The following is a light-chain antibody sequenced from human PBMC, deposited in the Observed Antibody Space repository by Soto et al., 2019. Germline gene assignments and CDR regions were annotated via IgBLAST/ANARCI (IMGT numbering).Light chain of an antibody. Sequence: IVMTQSPATLSVSPGERATLSCRASQSVGRSLAWYQQKPGQAPRLLIYGTSARATGIPATFSGSGSGTEFTLTTSSLQSEDVAIYYCQQYDNWPSGTFGGGTKVDIK. CDR2: GTS. CDR1: QSVGRS. J-gene: IGKJ4*01. CDR3: QQYDNWPSGT. V-gene: IGKV3-15*01.